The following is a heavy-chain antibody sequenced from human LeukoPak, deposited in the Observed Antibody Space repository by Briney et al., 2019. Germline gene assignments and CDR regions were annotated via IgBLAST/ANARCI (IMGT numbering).Heavy chain of an antibody. V-gene: IGHV3-30*02. D-gene: IGHD4-11*01. CDR2: IRYDGSDK. J-gene: IGHJ3*01. CDR3: AKALMTTAAFGV. CDR1: GFIFSNYG. Sequence: GGSLRLSCGASGFIFSNYGMHWVRQAPGKGLEWVAFIRYDGSDKYYADSVKGRFTISRDNSKNTLYLQMNSLRPEDTAVYYCAKALMTTAAFGVWGQGTMVTVSS.